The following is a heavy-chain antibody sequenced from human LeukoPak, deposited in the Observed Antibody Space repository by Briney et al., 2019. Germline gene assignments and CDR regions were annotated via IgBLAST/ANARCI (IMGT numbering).Heavy chain of an antibody. D-gene: IGHD6-19*01. Sequence: KVSWKGSGYSFTSYWIGWVRQMPGIGLEWMGIIYPGDSDSRYSPSFQGQVTISADKSISTAYLQWSSLKASDTAMYYCARQVAYTSGRTFDFWGQGTLVTVSS. V-gene: IGHV5-51*01. CDR2: IYPGDSDS. CDR1: GYSFTSYW. CDR3: ARQVAYTSGRTFDF. J-gene: IGHJ4*02.